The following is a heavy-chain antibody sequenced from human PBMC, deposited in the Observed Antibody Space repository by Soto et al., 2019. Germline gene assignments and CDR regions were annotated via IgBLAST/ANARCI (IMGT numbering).Heavy chain of an antibody. CDR1: GGTFSNDV. V-gene: IGHV1-69*04. CDR3: ARGLAVADYYGMEV. Sequence: QVQLVQSGPEVKKPGSSVKVSCKVSGGTFSNDVINWVRHVPGQGLEWMAKINPILGITNSAQKFQGRATITADKSTNTAYMELSSLEPKDTAVYYCARGLAVADYYGMEVWGQGTRVTVSS. D-gene: IGHD6-19*01. CDR2: INPILGIT. J-gene: IGHJ6*02.